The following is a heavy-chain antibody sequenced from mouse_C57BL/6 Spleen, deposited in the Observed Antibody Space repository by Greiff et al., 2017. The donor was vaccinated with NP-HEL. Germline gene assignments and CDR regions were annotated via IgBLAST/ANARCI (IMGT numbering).Heavy chain of an antibody. Sequence: QVQLKESGAELMKPGASVKLSCKATGYTFTGYWIEWVKQRPGHGLEWIGEILPGSGSTNYNQKFKGKATLTVDKSSSTAYMQLSSLTSEDSAVYYCAIGVLTVVATDYWGQGTTLTVSS. CDR3: AIGVLTVVATDY. CDR2: ILPGSGST. J-gene: IGHJ2*01. D-gene: IGHD1-1*01. V-gene: IGHV1-9*01. CDR1: GYTFTGYW.